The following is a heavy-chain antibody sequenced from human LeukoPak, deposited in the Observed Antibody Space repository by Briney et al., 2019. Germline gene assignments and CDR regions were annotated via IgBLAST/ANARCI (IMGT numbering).Heavy chain of an antibody. Sequence: GGSLRLSCAASGFTFSSYAMHWVRQAPGKGLEWVAVISYDGSNKYYADSVKGRFTISGDNSKNTLYLQMNSLRAEDTAVYYCAKDGLFAPDFDYWGQGTLVTVSS. CDR2: ISYDGSNK. CDR3: AKDGLFAPDFDY. V-gene: IGHV3-30-3*01. J-gene: IGHJ4*02. CDR1: GFTFSSYA.